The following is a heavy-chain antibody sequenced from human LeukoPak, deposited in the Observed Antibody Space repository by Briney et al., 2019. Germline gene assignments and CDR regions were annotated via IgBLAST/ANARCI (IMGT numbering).Heavy chain of an antibody. CDR2: ISGSGGST. V-gene: IGHV3-23*01. CDR3: AKASAMVVVSKHFDY. CDR1: GFTFSNYA. D-gene: IGHD3-22*01. J-gene: IGHJ4*02. Sequence: PGGSLGLSCAASGFTFSNYAMSWVRQAPGKGLEWVSAISGSGGSTYYADSVKGRFTISRDNSKNTLYLQMNSLRAEDTAVYYCAKASAMVVVSKHFDYWGQGTLVTVSS.